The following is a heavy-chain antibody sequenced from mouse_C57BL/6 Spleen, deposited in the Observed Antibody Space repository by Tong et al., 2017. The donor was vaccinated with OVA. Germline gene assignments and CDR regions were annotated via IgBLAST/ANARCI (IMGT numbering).Heavy chain of an antibody. CDR1: GYTFTSYV. J-gene: IGHJ3*01. D-gene: IGHD4-1*01. CDR2: INPYNDGT. V-gene: IGHV1-14*01. Sequence: QLQQSGPELVKPGASVKMSCKASGYTFTSYVMHWVKQKPGQGLEWIGYINPYNDGTKYNEKFKGKATLTSDKSSRTGYMELSSLTNEDYAVYYCTRSDWEGFAYWGQGTLVTVSA. CDR3: TRSDWEGFAY.